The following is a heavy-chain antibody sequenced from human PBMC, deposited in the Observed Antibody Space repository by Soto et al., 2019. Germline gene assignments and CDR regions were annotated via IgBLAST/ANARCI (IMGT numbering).Heavy chain of an antibody. D-gene: IGHD6-6*01. J-gene: IGHJ6*03. CDR3: ASERGLYSSSSSAFGYYYMDV. CDR2: IYYSGST. V-gene: IGHV4-59*08. CDR1: GGSISSYY. Sequence: SETLSLTCTVSGGSISSYYWSWIRQPPGKGLEWIGYIYYSGSTNYNPSLKGRVTISVDTSKNQFSLKLSSVTAADTAVYYCASERGLYSSSSSAFGYYYMDVWGKGTTVTVSS.